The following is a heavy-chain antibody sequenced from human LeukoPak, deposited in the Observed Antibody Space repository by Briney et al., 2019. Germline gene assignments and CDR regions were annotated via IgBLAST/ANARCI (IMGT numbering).Heavy chain of an antibody. CDR3: ARMHSSTYYYYYMDV. J-gene: IGHJ6*03. CDR1: GYTFTSYG. CDR2: ISAYNGNT. V-gene: IGHV1-18*01. D-gene: IGHD6-19*01. Sequence: ASVKVSCTASGYTFTSYGISWVRQAPGQGLEWMGWISAYNGNTNYAQKLQGRVTMTTDTSTSTAYMELRSLRSDDTAVYYCARMHSSTYYYYYMDVWGKGTTVTVSS.